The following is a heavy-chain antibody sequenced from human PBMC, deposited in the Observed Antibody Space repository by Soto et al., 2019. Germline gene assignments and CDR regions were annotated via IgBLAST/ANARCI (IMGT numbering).Heavy chain of an antibody. CDR3: ARDSGGYCSGGSCPQDAFDI. CDR2: ISAYNGNT. V-gene: IGHV1-18*01. Sequence: QVQLVQSGAEVKKPGASVKVSCKASGYTFISYGISWVRQAPGQGIEWMGWISAYNGNTNYAQKLQGRVTMTTDTSTSTAYMELRSLRSDDTAVYYCARDSGGYCSGGSCPQDAFDIWGQGTMVTVSS. CDR1: GYTFISYG. J-gene: IGHJ3*02. D-gene: IGHD2-15*01.